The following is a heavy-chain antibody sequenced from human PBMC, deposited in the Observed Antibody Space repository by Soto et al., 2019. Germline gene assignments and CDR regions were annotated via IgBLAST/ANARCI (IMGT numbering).Heavy chain of an antibody. D-gene: IGHD5-12*01. J-gene: IGHJ4*02. V-gene: IGHV1-2*02. CDR3: ARPSDGYVPSLKNYFAY. CDR2: INPNSGGT. Sequence: ASVKVSCKASGYTFTDYYMHWVRQAPVQGLEWMGWINPNSGGTNYAQKFQGRVTMTRDTSISTAYMELSRLRSDDTAVYYCARPSDGYVPSLKNYFAYWGQGTPVTLSS. CDR1: GYTFTDYY.